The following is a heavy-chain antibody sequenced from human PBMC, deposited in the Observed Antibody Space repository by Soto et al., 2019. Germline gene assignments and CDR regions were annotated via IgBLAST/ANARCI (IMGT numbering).Heavy chain of an antibody. CDR1: GSSLTGHY. J-gene: IGHJ6*02. Sequence: TLSLTCAVSGSSLTGHYWSWMRQPPGKGLECIGYIYYGGSTNYNPSLKSRVTISVVTSKNHVSLTLSSVTVAATAVYYCASTASWGGWYNPHYYYYGMDVWGQGTTVTVSS. CDR3: ASTASWGGWYNPHYYYYGMDV. CDR2: IYYGGST. V-gene: IGHV4-59*11. D-gene: IGHD6-19*01.